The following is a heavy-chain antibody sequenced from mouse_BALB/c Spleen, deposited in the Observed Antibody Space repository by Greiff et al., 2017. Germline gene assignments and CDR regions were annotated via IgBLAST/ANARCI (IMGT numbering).Heavy chain of an antibody. CDR2: IDPANGNT. V-gene: IGHV14-3*02. CDR3: ARRASLTAFAY. J-gene: IGHJ3*01. Sequence: VQLKESGAELVKPGASVKLSCTASGFNIKDTYMHWVKQRPEQGLEWIGRIDPANGNTKYDPKFQGKATITADTSSNTAYLQLSSLTSEDTAVYYCARRASLTAFAYWGQGTLVTVSA. CDR1: GFNIKDTY. D-gene: IGHD4-1*01.